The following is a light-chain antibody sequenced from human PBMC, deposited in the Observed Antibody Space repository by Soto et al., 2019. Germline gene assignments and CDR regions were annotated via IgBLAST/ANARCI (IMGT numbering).Light chain of an antibody. J-gene: IGLJ2*01. CDR3: SSYTASTTL. CDR1: TSDVGGYNY. CDR2: GVS. Sequence: QPASVSGSPGQSIAISCSGSTSDVGGYNYVSWYQQYPGKAPKLILYGVSDRPSGVSDRFSGSKSGNTASLIISGLQAEDEAHYYCSSYTASTTLFGGGTKLTVL. V-gene: IGLV2-14*03.